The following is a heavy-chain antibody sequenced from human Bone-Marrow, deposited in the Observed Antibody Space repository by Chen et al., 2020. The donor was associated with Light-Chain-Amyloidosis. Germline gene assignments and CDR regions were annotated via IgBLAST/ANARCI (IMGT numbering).Heavy chain of an antibody. Sequence: QVQLVESGGGVVQPGRSLRLSCAASGFTFSSYGMHWVRQAPGKGLEWVAVTGHDGTNKYFTDSVKGRFTISSDNSRNTLYLQMNSLRAEDTAVYYCARGSWSIYYHGMDVWGQGTTVTVSS. D-gene: IGHD6-13*01. J-gene: IGHJ6*02. CDR1: GFTFSSYG. CDR2: TGHDGTNK. V-gene: IGHV3-33*01. CDR3: ARGSWSIYYHGMDV.